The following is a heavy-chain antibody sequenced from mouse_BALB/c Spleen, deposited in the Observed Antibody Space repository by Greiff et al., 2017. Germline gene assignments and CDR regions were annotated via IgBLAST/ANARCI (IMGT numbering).Heavy chain of an antibody. D-gene: IGHD3-3*01. J-gene: IGHJ3*01. CDR1: GYTFTSYN. Sequence: QVQLQQPGAELVKPGASVKMSCKASGYTFTSYNMHWVKQTPGQGLEWIGAIYPGNGDTSYNQKFKGKATLTADKSSSTAYMQLSSLTSEDSAVYYCARGQGFAYWGQGTLVTVSA. CDR2: IYPGNGDT. CDR3: ARGQGFAY. V-gene: IGHV1-12*01.